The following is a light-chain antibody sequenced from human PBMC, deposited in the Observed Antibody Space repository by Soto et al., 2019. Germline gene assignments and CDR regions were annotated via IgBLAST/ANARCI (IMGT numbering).Light chain of an antibody. V-gene: IGLV3-1*01. CDR1: KLGLKD. J-gene: IGLJ3*02. Sequence: SYELTQSPSVSVSPGQTASINCSGDKLGLKDVSWYQQKPGQSPLLVIYQHTKRPSGIPERFSGSNSGNTATLTISGTQAMDEADYYCQAWDNLAVVFGGGTKLTVL. CDR2: QHT. CDR3: QAWDNLAVV.